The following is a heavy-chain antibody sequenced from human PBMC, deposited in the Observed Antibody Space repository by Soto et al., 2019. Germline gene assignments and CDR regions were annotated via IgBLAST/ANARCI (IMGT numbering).Heavy chain of an antibody. CDR3: AKRRGAGGHFDY. CDR2: TTTSGKTI. D-gene: IGHD2-15*01. V-gene: IGHV3-11*01. CDR1: GFTFSDYY. Sequence: GGSLRLSCVASGFTFSDYYMSWIRQAPGKGLEWISYTTTSGKTIYYADSVKGRFTISRDNARNSLYLQMNSLRAEDTAVYYCAKRRGAGGHFDYWGQGALVTVSS. J-gene: IGHJ4*02.